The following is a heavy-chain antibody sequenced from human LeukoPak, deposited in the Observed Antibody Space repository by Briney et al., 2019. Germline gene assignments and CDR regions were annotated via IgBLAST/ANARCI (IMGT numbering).Heavy chain of an antibody. Sequence: PGGSLRLSCAASGFTFSSYVMSWVRQAPGKGLEWVSAISGSGGSTYYADSVKGRFTISRDNSKNTLYLQMNSLRAEDTAVYYCAKGALGGSSRSQYNWFDPWGQGTLVTVSS. J-gene: IGHJ5*02. CDR3: AKGALGGSSRSQYNWFDP. CDR2: ISGSGGST. D-gene: IGHD6-19*01. CDR1: GFTFSSYV. V-gene: IGHV3-23*01.